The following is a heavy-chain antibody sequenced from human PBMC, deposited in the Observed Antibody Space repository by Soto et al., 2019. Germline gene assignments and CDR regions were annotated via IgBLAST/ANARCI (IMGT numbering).Heavy chain of an antibody. CDR1: GYTFTSYA. Sequence: ASVKVSCKASGYTFTSYAMHWVRQAPGQRLEWMGWINAGNGNTKYSQKFQGRVTMTTDTSTSTAYMELRSLRSDDTAVYYCARDYVSLYYDILTGYYGLDYWGQGTLVTVSS. D-gene: IGHD3-9*01. CDR3: ARDYVSLYYDILTGYYGLDY. J-gene: IGHJ4*02. V-gene: IGHV1-3*01. CDR2: INAGNGNT.